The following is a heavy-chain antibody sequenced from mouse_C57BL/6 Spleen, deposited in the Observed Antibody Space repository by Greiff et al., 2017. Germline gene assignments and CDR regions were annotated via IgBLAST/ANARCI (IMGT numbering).Heavy chain of an antibody. Sequence: VKLMESGPELVKPGASVKISCKASGYAFSSSWMNWVKQRPGKGLEWIGRIYPGDGDTNYNGKFKGKATLTADKSSSTAYMQHSSLTSEDSAVYFCARPLHYYGSSYGYGMDYWGQGTSGTVSS. CDR3: ARPLHYYGSSYGYGMDY. V-gene: IGHV1-82*01. CDR1: GYAFSSSW. J-gene: IGHJ4*01. D-gene: IGHD1-1*01. CDR2: IYPGDGDT.